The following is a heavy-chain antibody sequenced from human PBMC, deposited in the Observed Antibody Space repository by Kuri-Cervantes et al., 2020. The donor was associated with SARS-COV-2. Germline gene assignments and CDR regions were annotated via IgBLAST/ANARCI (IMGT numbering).Heavy chain of an antibody. CDR3: ARESQPSIAARFDY. J-gene: IGHJ4*02. CDR1: GFTFSSYW. CDR2: IKQDGSEK. V-gene: IGHV3-7*03. D-gene: IGHD6-6*01. Sequence: GESLKISCAASGFTFSSYWMSWVRQAPGKGLEWVANIKQDGSEKYYVDSVKGRFTISRDNSKNTLYLQMNSLRAEDTAVYYCARESQPSIAARFDYWGQGTLVTVSS.